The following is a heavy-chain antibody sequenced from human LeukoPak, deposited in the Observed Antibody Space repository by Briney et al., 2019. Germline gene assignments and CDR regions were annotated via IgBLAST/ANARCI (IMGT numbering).Heavy chain of an antibody. Sequence: PGGTLRLSCAASGFIFSNYGMSWVRQAPGTVLEWVSSISGSGDNTYYADSVKGRFTISRDNSKNMLYLQMNSLRGEDTALYYCAKDFYSGSYYYFDYWGQGTLVTVSS. CDR3: AKDFYSGSYYYFDY. J-gene: IGHJ4*02. D-gene: IGHD1-26*01. V-gene: IGHV3-23*01. CDR1: GFIFSNYG. CDR2: ISGSGDNT.